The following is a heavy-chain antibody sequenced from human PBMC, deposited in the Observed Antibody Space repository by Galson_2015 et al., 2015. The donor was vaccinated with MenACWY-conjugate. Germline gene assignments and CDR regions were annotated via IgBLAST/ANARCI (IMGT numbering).Heavy chain of an antibody. J-gene: IGHJ4*02. CDR1: GYTFTTYY. CDR2: IRLSGDDGT. V-gene: IGHV1-46*01. D-gene: IGHD1-26*01. Sequence: SVKVSCKASGYTFTTYYMHWVRQAPGQGLEWMGIIRLSGDDGTTYAQKFQGRVTMTRDTSTSTVYMDLSSLRSEDTAVYYCVREYRGGSFDYWGQGTLVTVSS. CDR3: VREYRGGSFDY.